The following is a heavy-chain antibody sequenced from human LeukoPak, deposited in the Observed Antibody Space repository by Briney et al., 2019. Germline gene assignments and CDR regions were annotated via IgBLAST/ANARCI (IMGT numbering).Heavy chain of an antibody. Sequence: PGGSLRLSCAASGFTFSDYYMSWIRQAPGKGLEWVSYISSSGSSIYYADSVKGRFTISRDDAKNSLYLHMNSLRAEDTAVYYCASGNYYGSGSYYGVGAYFDYWGQGTLVTVSS. CDR1: GFTFSDYY. D-gene: IGHD3-10*01. V-gene: IGHV3-11*01. J-gene: IGHJ4*02. CDR2: ISSSGSSI. CDR3: ASGNYYGSGSYYGVGAYFDY.